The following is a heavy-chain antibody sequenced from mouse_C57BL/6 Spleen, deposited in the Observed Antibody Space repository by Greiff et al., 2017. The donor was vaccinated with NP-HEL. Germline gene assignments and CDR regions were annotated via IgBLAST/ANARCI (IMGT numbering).Heavy chain of an antibody. CDR2: IYPGSGST. CDR1: GYTFTSYW. J-gene: IGHJ1*03. CDR3: ARGFITTVVDWYFDV. D-gene: IGHD1-1*01. V-gene: IGHV1-55*01. Sequence: VQLQQSGAELVKPGASVKMSCKASGYTFTSYWITWVKQRPGQGLEWIGDIYPGSGSTNYNEKFKSKATLTVDTSSSTAYMQLSSLTSEDSAVYYCARGFITTVVDWYFDVWGTGTTVTVSS.